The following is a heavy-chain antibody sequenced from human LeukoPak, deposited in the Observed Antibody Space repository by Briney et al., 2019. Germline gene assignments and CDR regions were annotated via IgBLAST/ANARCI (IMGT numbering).Heavy chain of an antibody. CDR1: GYTFTNLD. J-gene: IGHJ4*02. D-gene: IGHD3-22*01. CDR3: AREGNYYDSSGYD. V-gene: IGHV1-69*13. CDR2: IIPIFGTA. Sequence: GASVKVSCKTSGYTFTNLDISWVRQAPGQGLEWMGGIIPIFGTANYAQRFQGRVTITADESTSTAYMELSSLRSEDTAVYYCAREGNYYDSSGYDWGQGTLVTVSS.